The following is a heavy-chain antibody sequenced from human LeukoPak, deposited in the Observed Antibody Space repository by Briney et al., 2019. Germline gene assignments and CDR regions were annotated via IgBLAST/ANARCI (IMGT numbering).Heavy chain of an antibody. Sequence: GGSLRLSCAASGFTFDDYAMHWVRQAPGKGLEWVSGISWNSGIVGYADSVKGRFTVSRDNAKNSLYLQMNSLRAEDTALYYCAKDKNIVRATRAFDYWGQGTLVTVSS. CDR1: GFTFDDYA. V-gene: IGHV3-9*01. CDR3: AKDKNIVRATRAFDY. J-gene: IGHJ4*02. D-gene: IGHD1-26*01. CDR2: ISWNSGIV.